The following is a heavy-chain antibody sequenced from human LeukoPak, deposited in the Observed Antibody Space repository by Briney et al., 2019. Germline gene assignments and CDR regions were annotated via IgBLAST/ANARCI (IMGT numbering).Heavy chain of an antibody. CDR3: ARDILTGSPGAFDI. J-gene: IGHJ3*02. Sequence: SETLSLTCTVSGGSISSSSYYWGWIRQPPGKGLEWIGSIYYSGSTYYNPSLKSRVTISVDTSKNQFSLKMSSVTAADTAVYYCARDILTGSPGAFDIWGQGTMVTVSS. CDR2: IYYSGST. V-gene: IGHV4-39*01. CDR1: GGSISSSSYY. D-gene: IGHD3-9*01.